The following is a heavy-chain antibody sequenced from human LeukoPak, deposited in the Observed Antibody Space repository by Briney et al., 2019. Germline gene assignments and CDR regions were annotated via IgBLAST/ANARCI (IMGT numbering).Heavy chain of an antibody. V-gene: IGHV3-20*04. CDR2: INWNGGST. J-gene: IGHJ4*02. CDR3: ARGNQGPNYYDSSGYYY. D-gene: IGHD3-22*01. Sequence: GALRLSCAASGFTFDDYGMSWVRQAPGKGLEWVSGINWNGGSTGYADSVKGRFTISRDNAKNSLYLQMNSLRAEDTAVYYCARGNQGPNYYDSSGYYYWGQGTLVTVSS. CDR1: GFTFDDYG.